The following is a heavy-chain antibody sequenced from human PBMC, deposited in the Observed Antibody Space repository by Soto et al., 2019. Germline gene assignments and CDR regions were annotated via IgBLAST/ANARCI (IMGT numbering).Heavy chain of an antibody. CDR3: ARMGDVPYYYYGMDV. V-gene: IGHV1-18*01. Sequence: QLQLVQSGPKVKKPGASVKVSCKASGYPFTTYVVTWVLQAPGQGLEWMGWINAYNGNTNYAQKLQGRVTMTTDTSTSTAYMELRSLRSDDTAVYYCARMGDVPYYYYGMDVWGQGTTVTVSS. J-gene: IGHJ6*02. CDR2: INAYNGNT. D-gene: IGHD3-16*01. CDR1: GYPFTTYV.